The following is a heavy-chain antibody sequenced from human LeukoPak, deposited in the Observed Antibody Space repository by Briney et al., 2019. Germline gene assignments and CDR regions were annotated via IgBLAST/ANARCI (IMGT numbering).Heavy chain of an antibody. V-gene: IGHV4-34*12. Sequence: SETLSLTCAVYGGSFSDYCWSWIRQTPGKGLEWVGEILHNGSTDYNPSLKSRATISIDVSKNQFSLKLRSVTATDTAMYYCARDRGGYTYSHDYWGQGTLVTVSS. CDR2: ILHNGST. J-gene: IGHJ4*02. D-gene: IGHD5-18*01. CDR1: GGSFSDYC. CDR3: ARDRGGYTYSHDY.